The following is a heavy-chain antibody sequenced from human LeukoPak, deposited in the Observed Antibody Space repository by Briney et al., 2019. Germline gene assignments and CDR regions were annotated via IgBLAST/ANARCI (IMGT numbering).Heavy chain of an antibody. V-gene: IGHV4-61*02. CDR2: IYTSGRT. Sequence: SQTLSLTRTVSGGSISSGSYYWSWIRQPGGKGLEWIGRIYTSGRTNYHPSLKSRVTISVDTSKTQFSLKLSSVPAADTAVYYCARARIQLWSLFDYWGQGTLVTVSS. J-gene: IGHJ4*02. D-gene: IGHD5-18*01. CDR1: GGSISSGSYY. CDR3: ARARIQLWSLFDY.